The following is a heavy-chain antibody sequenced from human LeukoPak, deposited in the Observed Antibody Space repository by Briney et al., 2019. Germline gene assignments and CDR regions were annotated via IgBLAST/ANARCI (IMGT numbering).Heavy chain of an antibody. J-gene: IGHJ6*02. V-gene: IGHV4-59*01. D-gene: IGHD2/OR15-2a*01. CDR2: IYYSGST. CDR3: ARGSLERITRYYYYGMDV. CDR1: GGSISSYY. Sequence: SETLSLTCTVSGGSISSYYWSWIRQPPGKALEWIGHIYYSGSTDYNPSLKGRVTISIDTSKNQFSLKLSSVAAVDTAMYYCARGSLERITRYYYYGMDVWGQGTTVTVSS.